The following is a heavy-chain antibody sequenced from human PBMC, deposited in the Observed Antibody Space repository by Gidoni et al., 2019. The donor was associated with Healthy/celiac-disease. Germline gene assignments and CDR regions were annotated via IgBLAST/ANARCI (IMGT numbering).Heavy chain of an antibody. CDR2: IWYDGSNK. J-gene: IGHJ4*02. V-gene: IGHV3-33*01. CDR1: GFTFSSYG. D-gene: IGHD6-6*01. CDR3: AREIAARPYVGY. Sequence: QVQLVESGGGVVQPGRSLRLSCAASGFTFSSYGMHWVRQAPGKGLEWVAVIWYDGSNKYYADSVKGRFTISRDNSKNTLYLQMNSLRAEDTAVYYCAREIAARPYVGYWGQGTLVTVSS.